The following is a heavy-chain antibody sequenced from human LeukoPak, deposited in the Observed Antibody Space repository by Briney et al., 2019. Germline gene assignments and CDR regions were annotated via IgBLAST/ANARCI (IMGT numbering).Heavy chain of an antibody. CDR1: GFTFSSYA. J-gene: IGHJ5*02. V-gene: IGHV4-34*01. Sequence: GSLRLSCAASGFTFSSYAMSWVRQAPGKGPEWIGEINHSGSTNYNPSLKSRVTISVDTSKNQFSLKLSSVTAADTAVYYCARTTPGVRGVPNWFDPWGQGTLVTVSS. D-gene: IGHD3-10*01. CDR2: INHSGST. CDR3: ARTTPGVRGVPNWFDP.